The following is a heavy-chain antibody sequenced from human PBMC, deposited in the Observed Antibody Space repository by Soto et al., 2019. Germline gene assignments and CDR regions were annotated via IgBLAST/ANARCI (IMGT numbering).Heavy chain of an antibody. CDR3: ARETDTSMLDY. V-gene: IGHV1-8*01. CDR1: GFNFSTYY. J-gene: IGHJ4*02. Sequence: GASVKASSKTSGFNFSTYYFNWVRQAAGHGPEWMGWLNPRNGQTGYVQKFRGRVSMTRDTSIATLYLELSSLTSEDTAIYFCARETDTSMLDYWGQGTLVTVSS. D-gene: IGHD5-18*01. CDR2: LNPRNGQT.